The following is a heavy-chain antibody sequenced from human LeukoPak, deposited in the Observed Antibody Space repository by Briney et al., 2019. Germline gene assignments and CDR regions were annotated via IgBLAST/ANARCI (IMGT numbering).Heavy chain of an antibody. CDR3: AGERSGFDY. V-gene: IGHV3-66*02. Sequence: PGGSLRLSCAASGFTASSNYMSWVRQAPGKGLEWVSVIYSGGSTYYADSVKGRFTISRDNSKNTLYLQMNSLRAEDTAVYYCAGERSGFDYWGQGTLVTVSS. J-gene: IGHJ4*02. CDR1: GFTASSNY. CDR2: IYSGGST. D-gene: IGHD3-10*01.